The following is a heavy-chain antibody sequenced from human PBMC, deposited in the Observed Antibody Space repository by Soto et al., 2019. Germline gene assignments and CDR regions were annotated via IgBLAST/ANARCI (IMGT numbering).Heavy chain of an antibody. CDR3: ARLILNHYYATSAQDY. V-gene: IGHV3-21*01. Sequence: GGSLRLSCAASGFPFSSYSMNLVRQSPGKGLEWVSSISSSSSYIYYADSVKGRFTISRDNAKNSLYLQMNSLRAEDTAVYYCARLILNHYYATSAQDYWGQGTLVTVSS. CDR1: GFPFSSYS. J-gene: IGHJ4*02. CDR2: ISSSSSYI. D-gene: IGHD3-22*01.